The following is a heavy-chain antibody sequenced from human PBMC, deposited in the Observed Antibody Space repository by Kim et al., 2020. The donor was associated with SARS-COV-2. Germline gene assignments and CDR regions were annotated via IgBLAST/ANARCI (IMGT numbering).Heavy chain of an antibody. D-gene: IGHD3-22*01. Sequence: GGSLRLSCAASGFTFSSYAMHWVRQAPGKGLEWVAVISYDGSNKYYADSVKGRFTISRDNSKNTLYLQMNSLRAEDTAVYYCARDRRYYDSSGYSYYFDYWGQGTLVTVSS. J-gene: IGHJ4*02. CDR1: GFTFSSYA. CDR2: ISYDGSNK. V-gene: IGHV3-30-3*01. CDR3: ARDRRYYDSSGYSYYFDY.